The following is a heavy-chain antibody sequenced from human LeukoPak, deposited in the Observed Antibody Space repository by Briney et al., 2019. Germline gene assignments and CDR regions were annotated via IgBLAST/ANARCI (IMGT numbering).Heavy chain of an antibody. Sequence: GGSLRLSCAASGFTLSSSYMHWVRQAPGKGLVWLSRISGDGGTTAYADSVRGRFTISRDNAKHALYLQMNSLRVEDTAVYYCARDHSPGWFDPWGQGTLVTVSS. J-gene: IGHJ5*02. CDR1: GFTLSSSY. CDR2: ISGDGGTT. CDR3: ARDHSPGWFDP. D-gene: IGHD4-11*01. V-gene: IGHV3-74*01.